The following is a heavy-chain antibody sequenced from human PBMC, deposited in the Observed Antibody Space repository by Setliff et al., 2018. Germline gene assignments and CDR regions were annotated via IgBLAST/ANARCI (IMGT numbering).Heavy chain of an antibody. CDR1: GYSISSGFS. CDR2: ILFSGNT. Sequence: SETLSLTCAVSGYSISSGFSWVWIRQSPGKGLEWIGRILFSGNTYYNPSLKSRVTISVDTSKNQLSLNLSSVTAADTAIYYCARVVPLGGTDRWGQGTLVTVSS. D-gene: IGHD1-1*01. J-gene: IGHJ5*02. V-gene: IGHV4-38-2*01. CDR3: ARVVPLGGTDR.